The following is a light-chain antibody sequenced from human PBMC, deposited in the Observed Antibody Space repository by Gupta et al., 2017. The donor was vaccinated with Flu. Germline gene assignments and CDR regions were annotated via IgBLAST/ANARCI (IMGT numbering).Light chain of an antibody. V-gene: IGKV3-20*01. Sequence: VLTQSPGTLSLSPGERATLSCRASQSDSSSYLDWYQQKPGQAPRLLIYGASSRATGIPYRFSGSGSGTDFTLTINRLEPEDFAVYYCQQYGSTPRTFGQGTKLEIK. CDR2: GAS. CDR1: QSDSSSY. CDR3: QQYGSTPRT. J-gene: IGKJ2*01.